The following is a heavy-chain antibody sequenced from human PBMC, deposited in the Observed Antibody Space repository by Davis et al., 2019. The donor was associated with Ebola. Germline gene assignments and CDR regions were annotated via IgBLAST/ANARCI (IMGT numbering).Heavy chain of an antibody. D-gene: IGHD3-10*01. J-gene: IGHJ6*04. Sequence: SETLSLTCTVSGGSIDSGGYYWSWPRQRPGQGLEWIGYIFYSGSTYYNPFLKSRVIMSVDTSENRFSLSLRSVTAADTAVYYCARRAGFHYYYGMDVWGKGTSVSVSS. CDR1: GGSIDSGGYY. V-gene: IGHV4-31*03. CDR2: IFYSGST. CDR3: ARRAGFHYYYGMDV.